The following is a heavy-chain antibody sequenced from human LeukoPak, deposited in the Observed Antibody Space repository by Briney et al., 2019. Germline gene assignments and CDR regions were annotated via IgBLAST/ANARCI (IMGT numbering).Heavy chain of an antibody. CDR1: GGSISSYY. D-gene: IGHD5/OR15-5a*01. CDR3: ARKSNNWFDP. Sequence: SETLSLTCTVSGGSISSYYWSWIRQPPGKGLEWIGYIYDSGGTDCNPSLKSRLTMSVDTSKSQFSLKLTSVTAADTAVYYCARKSNNWFDPWGQGTLVTVSS. J-gene: IGHJ5*02. CDR2: IYDSGGT. V-gene: IGHV4-59*01.